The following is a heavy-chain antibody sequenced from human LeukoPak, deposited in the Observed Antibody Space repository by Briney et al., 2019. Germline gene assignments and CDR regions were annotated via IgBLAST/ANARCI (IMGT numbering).Heavy chain of an antibody. Sequence: ASVKVSCKASGYTFTGYYMYWVRQAPGQGLEWMGWINPNSGGTSSAQKFQDRVTMTRDTSISTAYMELSRLKSDDTAVYYCARTRDYKSSPYMDVWGKGTTVTVSS. D-gene: IGHD4-11*01. CDR3: ARTRDYKSSPYMDV. V-gene: IGHV1-2*02. CDR1: GYTFTGYY. CDR2: INPNSGGT. J-gene: IGHJ6*03.